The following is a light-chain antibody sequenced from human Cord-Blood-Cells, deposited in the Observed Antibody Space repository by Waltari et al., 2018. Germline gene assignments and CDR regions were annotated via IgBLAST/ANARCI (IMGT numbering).Light chain of an antibody. V-gene: IGKV3-11*01. CDR1: QSVSSY. Sequence: DIVLTQSPATLSLSPGERATLSCRASQSVSSYFAWYQQKPGQAPRLLIYDASNRATGIPARFSGSGSGTDFTLTSSSLEPGDFAVYYCQQRSNWPITFGQGTRLEIK. J-gene: IGKJ5*01. CDR3: QQRSNWPIT. CDR2: DAS.